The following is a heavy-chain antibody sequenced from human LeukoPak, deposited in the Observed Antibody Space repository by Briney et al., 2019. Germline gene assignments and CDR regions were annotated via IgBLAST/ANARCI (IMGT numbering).Heavy chain of an antibody. Sequence: ASVKVSRKASGYTFTSYYMHWVRQAPGQGLEWMGIINPSGGSTSYAQKFQGRVTMTRDMSTTTVYMELSSLRSEDTAVYYCASSQGAYDRDAFDIWGQGTMVTVSS. CDR3: ASSQGAYDRDAFDI. J-gene: IGHJ3*02. CDR1: GYTFTSYY. V-gene: IGHV1-46*01. D-gene: IGHD3-22*01. CDR2: INPSGGST.